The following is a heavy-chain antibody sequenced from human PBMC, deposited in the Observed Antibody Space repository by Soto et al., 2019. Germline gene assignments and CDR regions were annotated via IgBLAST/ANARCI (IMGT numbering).Heavy chain of an antibody. Sequence: GASVKVSCKASGYTFTGYYMHWVRQAPGQGLEWMGWINPNSGGTNYAQKFQGRVTMTRDTSISTAYMELSRLRSDDTAVYYCARSPGYCSGGSCYHLGYWGQGTLVTVSS. CDR1: GYTFTGYY. J-gene: IGHJ4*02. CDR2: INPNSGGT. CDR3: ARSPGYCSGGSCYHLGY. D-gene: IGHD2-15*01. V-gene: IGHV1-2*02.